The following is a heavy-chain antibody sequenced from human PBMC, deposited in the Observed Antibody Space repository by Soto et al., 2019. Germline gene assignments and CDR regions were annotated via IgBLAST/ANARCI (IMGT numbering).Heavy chain of an antibody. D-gene: IGHD2-2*01. Sequence: ASVKVSCKASRYTFTSYAMHWVRQAPGQRLEWMGWINAGNGNTKYSQKFQGRVTITRDTSASTAYMELSSLRSEDTAVYYCAYQLPASGRRTPFDPWGQGTLVTVSS. V-gene: IGHV1-3*01. CDR3: AYQLPASGRRTPFDP. J-gene: IGHJ5*02. CDR1: RYTFTSYA. CDR2: INAGNGNT.